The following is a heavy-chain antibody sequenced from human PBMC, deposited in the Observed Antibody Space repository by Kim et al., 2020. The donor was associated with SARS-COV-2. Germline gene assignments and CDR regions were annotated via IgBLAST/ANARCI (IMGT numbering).Heavy chain of an antibody. J-gene: IGHJ4*02. Sequence: GGSLRLSCAASGFIVSSNYMSWVRQAPGKGLEWVSVIYSGSSTYYADSVKGRFTISRDNSKNTLYIQMNSLRAEDTAVYYCARVRHDILTGYSFDYWCQG. V-gene: IGHV3-66*01. CDR2: IYSGSST. CDR1: GFIVSSNY. CDR3: ARVRHDILTGYSFDY. D-gene: IGHD3-9*01.